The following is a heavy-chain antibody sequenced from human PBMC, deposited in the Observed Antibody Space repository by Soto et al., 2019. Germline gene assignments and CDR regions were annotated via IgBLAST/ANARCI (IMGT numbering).Heavy chain of an antibody. V-gene: IGHV1-46*03. CDR1: GYTFISYY. CDR2: INPSGGSR. Sequence: ASMKGSCKTSGYTFISYYIHWVGQAPGQGLEWMVIINPSGGSRRSAQKFQGRVIMTTDTSTSKVYMEVSSLRSEDTAVYFCARGGNNGYARDDDAFDIWGQGTMVTVSS. J-gene: IGHJ3*02. CDR3: ARGGNNGYARDDDAFDI. D-gene: IGHD5-12*01.